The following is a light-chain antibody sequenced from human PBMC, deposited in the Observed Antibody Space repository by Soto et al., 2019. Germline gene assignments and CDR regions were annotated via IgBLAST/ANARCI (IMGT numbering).Light chain of an antibody. V-gene: IGLV2-14*03. CDR2: DVS. CDR1: INDIGSYNY. CDR3: SSSAGTSTI. Sequence: SVLTQPASVSGSPGQSITISCTGTINDIGSYNYVSWYQQHPGRAPQLIIYDVSYRPSGVSDRFSGSKSGNTASLTISGLRAEDEADYYCSSSAGTSTIFGGGTKVTVL. J-gene: IGLJ2*01.